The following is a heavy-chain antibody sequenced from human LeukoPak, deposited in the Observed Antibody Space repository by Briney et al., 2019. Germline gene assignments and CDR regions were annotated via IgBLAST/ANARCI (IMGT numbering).Heavy chain of an antibody. D-gene: IGHD6-19*01. CDR1: GFTFSSYW. V-gene: IGHV3-7*01. Sequence: PGGSLRLSCAASGFTFSSYWMSWVRQTPGNGLEWVANIKQDGSEKFYVDSVNGRFTISRDNAKNSLSLQMNSLRAEDTAVYYCTKWLLREGHCDYWGQGTLVTVSS. J-gene: IGHJ4*02. CDR2: IKQDGSEK. CDR3: TKWLLREGHCDY.